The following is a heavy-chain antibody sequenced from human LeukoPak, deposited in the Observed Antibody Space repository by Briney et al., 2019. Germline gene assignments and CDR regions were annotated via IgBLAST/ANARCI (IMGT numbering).Heavy chain of an antibody. D-gene: IGHD2-21*02. CDR2: IYYSGST. CDR3: ARHSPAYCGGDCHDAFDI. V-gene: IGHV4-39*01. CDR1: GGSISSSSYY. Sequence: PSETLSLTCTVSGGSISSSSYYWGWIRQPPGKGLEWIGSIYYSGSTYYNPSLKSRVTISVDTSKNQFSLRLSSVTAADTAVYYCARHSPAYCGGDCHDAFDIWGQGTMVTVSS. J-gene: IGHJ3*02.